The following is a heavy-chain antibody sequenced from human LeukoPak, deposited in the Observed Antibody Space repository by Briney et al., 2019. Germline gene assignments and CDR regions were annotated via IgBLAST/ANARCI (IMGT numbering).Heavy chain of an antibody. CDR3: ARGVTTVTTLDY. Sequence: PSETLSLTCTVSGGSISSSSYYWGWIRQPPGKGLEWIGSIYYSGSTYYNPSLKSRVTISVDTSKNQFSLKLSSVTAADTAVYYCARGVTTVTTLDYWGQGTLVTVSS. D-gene: IGHD4-11*01. J-gene: IGHJ4*02. CDR1: GGSISSSSYY. CDR2: IYYSGST. V-gene: IGHV4-39*01.